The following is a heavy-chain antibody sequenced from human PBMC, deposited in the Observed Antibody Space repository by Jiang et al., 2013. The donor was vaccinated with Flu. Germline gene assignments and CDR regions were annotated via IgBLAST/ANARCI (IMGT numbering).Heavy chain of an antibody. CDR1: GDSISSGDYS. CDR3: ARANTLFAALNINYFDP. CDR2: IYHSGNT. D-gene: IGHD3-3*01. Sequence: GSGLVKPSQTLSLTCAVSGDSISSGDYSWSWIRQPPGKALEWIGYIYHSGNTYYNPSLRSRVIISVEKSMNQFSLRLTSVTAADTAVYYCARANTLFAALNINYFDPWGQGNPGHGLL. J-gene: IGHJ5*02. V-gene: IGHV4-30-2*01.